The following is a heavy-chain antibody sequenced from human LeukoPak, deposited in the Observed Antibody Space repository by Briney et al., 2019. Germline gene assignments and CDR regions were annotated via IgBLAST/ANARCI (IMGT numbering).Heavy chain of an antibody. Sequence: SETLSLTCAVSGYSIGSGYYWSWIRQPPGKGLEWIGYIYYSGSTNYNPSLKSRVTISVDTSKNQFSLKLSSVTAADTAVYYCARDVGYCSSTSCYRAGGYWGQGTLVTVSS. CDR1: GYSIGSGYY. CDR3: ARDVGYCSSTSCYRAGGY. D-gene: IGHD2-2*01. V-gene: IGHV4-61*01. J-gene: IGHJ4*02. CDR2: IYYSGST.